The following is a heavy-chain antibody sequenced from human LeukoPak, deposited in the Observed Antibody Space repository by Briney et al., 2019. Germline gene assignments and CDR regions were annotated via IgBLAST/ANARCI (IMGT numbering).Heavy chain of an antibody. CDR2: ISGSGRYT. Sequence: GGSLRLSCVASGFTFSSYSMNWVRQAPGKGLEWVSYISGSGRYTNYADSVKGRFTISRDNAKNSLYLQMNSLRAEDTAVYYCARARVAAAGTINYFDYWGQGTLVTVSS. CDR1: GFTFSSYS. J-gene: IGHJ4*02. D-gene: IGHD6-13*01. V-gene: IGHV3-21*05. CDR3: ARARVAAAGTINYFDY.